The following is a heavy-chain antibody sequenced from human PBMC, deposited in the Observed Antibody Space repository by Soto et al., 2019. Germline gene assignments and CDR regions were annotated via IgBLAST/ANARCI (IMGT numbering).Heavy chain of an antibody. D-gene: IGHD1-26*01. J-gene: IGHJ4*02. CDR2: ISSSSSYI. CDR1: GFTFSSYS. V-gene: IGHV3-21*01. CDR3: ARYYSGSPGY. Sequence: GASLRRSCAASGFTFSSYSMNWVRQAPGKGLEWVSSISSSSSYIYYADSVKGRFTISRDNAKNSLYLQMNSLRAEDTAVYYCARYYSGSPGYWGQGTLVTVSS.